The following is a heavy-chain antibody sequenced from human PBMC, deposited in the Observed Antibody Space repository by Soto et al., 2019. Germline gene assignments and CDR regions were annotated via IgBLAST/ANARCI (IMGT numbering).Heavy chain of an antibody. CDR3: ARHTGGGGPYDFWSGYYTVDY. CDR1: GFTFSSYS. CDR2: ISSSSSYI. D-gene: IGHD3-3*01. J-gene: IGHJ4*02. Sequence: EVQLVESGGGLVKPGGSLRLSCAASGFTFSSYSMNWVRQAPGKGLEWVSSISSSSSYIYYADSVKGRFTISRDNAKNSLYLQMNSLRAEDTAVYYCARHTGGGGPYDFWSGYYTVDYWGQGTLVTVSS. V-gene: IGHV3-21*01.